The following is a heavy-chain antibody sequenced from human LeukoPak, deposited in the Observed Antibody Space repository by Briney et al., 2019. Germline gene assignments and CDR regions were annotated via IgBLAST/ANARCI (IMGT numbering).Heavy chain of an antibody. CDR2: IYPSGST. Sequence: SETLSLTCSVSGGSISSYYWSWIRQPPGKGLEWIGYIYPSGSTNYNPSLKSRVTISVETSKNQFSLKLSSVTAADTAVYYCARAMVKRPYGIDYWGQGTLVTVSS. CDR1: GGSISSYY. J-gene: IGHJ4*02. CDR3: ARAMVKRPYGIDY. D-gene: IGHD5-18*01. V-gene: IGHV4-59*01.